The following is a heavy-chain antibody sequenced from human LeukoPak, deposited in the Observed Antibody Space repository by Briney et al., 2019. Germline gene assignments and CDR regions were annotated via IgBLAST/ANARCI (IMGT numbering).Heavy chain of an antibody. Sequence: SETLSLTCTVSGGSISSYYWSWIRQPAGKGLEWIGRIYTSGSTNYNPSLKSRVTMSVDTSKNQFSLKLSSVIAADTAVYYCAREYSSSWYPNWYFDLWGRGTLVTVSS. CDR3: AREYSSSWYPNWYFDL. D-gene: IGHD6-13*01. V-gene: IGHV4-4*07. CDR1: GGSISSYY. J-gene: IGHJ2*01. CDR2: IYTSGST.